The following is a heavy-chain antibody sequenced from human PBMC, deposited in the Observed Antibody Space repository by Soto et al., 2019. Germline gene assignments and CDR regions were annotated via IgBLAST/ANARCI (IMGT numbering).Heavy chain of an antibody. D-gene: IGHD1-1*01. CDR3: ATLQLGREEVFDS. J-gene: IGHJ4*02. CDR2: ISETSIAI. CDR1: GFTFKTYS. V-gene: IGHV3-48*02. Sequence: EVQLVESGGGLVQPGGSLRLSCAASGFTFKTYSMNWVRQAPGKGLEWVSYISETSIAIYYRDSVKGRFTISRDNAKNTLYLQMNSLRDEDTAVYCCATLQLGREEVFDSWGQGPLVTVSS.